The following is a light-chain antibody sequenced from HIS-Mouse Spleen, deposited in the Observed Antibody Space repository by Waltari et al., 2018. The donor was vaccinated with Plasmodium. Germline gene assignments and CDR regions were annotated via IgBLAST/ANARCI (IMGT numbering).Light chain of an antibody. CDR3: QQYNNWPFT. J-gene: IGKJ3*01. CDR1: QSVSGN. V-gene: IGKV3-15*01. CDR2: GAS. Sequence: EIVMTQSPATLSVSPGERATLSCRASQSVSGNLAWYQQKPGQAPRRLIYGASTRATGIPARFSGSGSGTEFTLTISSLQSEDFAVYYCQQYNNWPFTFGPGTKVDIK.